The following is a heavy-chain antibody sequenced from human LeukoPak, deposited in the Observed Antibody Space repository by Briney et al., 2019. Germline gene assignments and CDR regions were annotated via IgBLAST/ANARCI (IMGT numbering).Heavy chain of an antibody. D-gene: IGHD3-3*01. V-gene: IGHV1-2*02. CDR1: GYTFTGYY. Sequence: ASVKVSCKASGYTFTGYYMHWVRQAPGQGLEWMGWINPNSGGTNYAQKFQGRVTMTRDTSISTAYMELSRLRSDDTAVNYCARGRNDFWSGYALLDVWGKGTTVTVSS. CDR2: INPNSGGT. CDR3: ARGRNDFWSGYALLDV. J-gene: IGHJ6*04.